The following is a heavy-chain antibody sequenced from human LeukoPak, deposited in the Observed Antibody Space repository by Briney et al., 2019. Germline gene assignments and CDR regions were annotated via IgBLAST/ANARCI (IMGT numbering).Heavy chain of an antibody. V-gene: IGHV1-2*02. D-gene: IGHD2-2*01. Sequence: GASVKVSCKASGYTFTDYYIHWVRQAPGQGLEWMAWMNPNSGGTSYAQKFQGRVTMTRDTSISTAYMGLSRLRFDDTAVYYCARPYCSSTSCQRGYMDVWGKGTTVTISS. CDR3: ARPYCSSTSCQRGYMDV. CDR1: GYTFTDYY. J-gene: IGHJ6*03. CDR2: MNPNSGGT.